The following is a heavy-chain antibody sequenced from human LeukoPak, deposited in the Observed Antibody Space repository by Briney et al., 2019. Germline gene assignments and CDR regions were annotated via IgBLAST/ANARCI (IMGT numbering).Heavy chain of an antibody. CDR3: ARAHSSSWYRCWFDP. CDR1: GGSFSGYY. J-gene: IGHJ5*02. Sequence: SETLTLTCAVYGGSFSGYYWSWIRQPPGKGLEWIGEINHSGSTNYNPSLKSRVTISVDTSKNQFSLKLSPVTAADTAVYYCARAHSSSWYRCWFDPWGQGTLVTVSS. V-gene: IGHV4-34*01. CDR2: INHSGST. D-gene: IGHD6-13*01.